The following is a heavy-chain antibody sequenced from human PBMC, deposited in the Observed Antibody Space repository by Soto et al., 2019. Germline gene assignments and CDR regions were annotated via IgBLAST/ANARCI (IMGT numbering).Heavy chain of an antibody. CDR1: GFTFSNSA. D-gene: IGHD5-12*01. V-gene: IGHV1-58*02. CDR3: ATVMPIYSGYDFANTGLFTFDY. J-gene: IGHJ4*02. Sequence: SVKVSCKTSGFTFSNSAMQWVRQARGQRLEWIGWILLDAGNTSYAQNFQDRVTITEDMSTSTAYMELSSLRSEDTAVYYCATVMPIYSGYDFANTGLFTFDYWGQGTLVTVSS. CDR2: ILLDAGNT.